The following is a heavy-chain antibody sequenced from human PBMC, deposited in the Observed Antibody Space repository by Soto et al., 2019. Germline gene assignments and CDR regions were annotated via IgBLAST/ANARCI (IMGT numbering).Heavy chain of an antibody. CDR3: ALRSMAVVPEY. J-gene: IGHJ4*02. V-gene: IGHV4-59*01. D-gene: IGHD3-22*01. CDR2: LYYGRSA. CDR1: GDSISTYY. Sequence: QVQLQESGPGLVKPSETLSLTCAVSGDSISTYYCMWIRQPPGKGLESIGYLYYGRSANYNPSLKSRFNLSVDTSTNQYSLTLISMTAADTAVYYCALRSMAVVPEYWGQGTLVTVSS.